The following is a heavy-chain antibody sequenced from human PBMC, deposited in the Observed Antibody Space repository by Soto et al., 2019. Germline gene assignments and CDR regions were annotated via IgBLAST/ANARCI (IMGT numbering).Heavy chain of an antibody. CDR1: GDSVSSNSAA. J-gene: IGHJ4*02. CDR2: TYYRSRWYK. D-gene: IGHD5-12*01. Sequence: SQTLSLTCAISGDSVSSNSAAWNWIRQSPSRGLEWLGRTYYRSRWYKDYAVSVKSRITINPDTSKNQFSLQLNSVTPEDTAVYGCARDGGYSGYDPFDYWGQGTLVTVSS. V-gene: IGHV6-1*01. CDR3: ARDGGYSGYDPFDY.